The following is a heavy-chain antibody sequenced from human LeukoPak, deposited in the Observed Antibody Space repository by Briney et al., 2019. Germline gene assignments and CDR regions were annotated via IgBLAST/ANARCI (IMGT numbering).Heavy chain of an antibody. CDR1: GFTFSSYN. CDR3: ARELFPFGSGKEAGY. D-gene: IGHD3-10*01. V-gene: IGHV3-21*01. CDR2: ISGSRSYI. J-gene: IGHJ4*02. Sequence: GGSLRLSCAATGFTFSSYNMNWVRQTPGKGLEWVSSISGSRSYIYYAESVKGRFTISRDNAKNSLSLQMNSLRAEDTGVYYCARELFPFGSGKEAGYWGQGTLVTVSS.